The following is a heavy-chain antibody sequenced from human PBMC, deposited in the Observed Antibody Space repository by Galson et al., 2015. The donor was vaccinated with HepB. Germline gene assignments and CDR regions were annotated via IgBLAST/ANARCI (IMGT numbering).Heavy chain of an antibody. Sequence: SVKVSCKASGYTFIKYYMHWVRQSPGQGLEWMGIINPSGGSTNYAQKFQGRVTVTRDTATSTVYMELSGLRSEDTAVYYCAREPTGSGGNYYFDSWGQGTLVTVSS. D-gene: IGHD1-1*01. CDR3: AREPTGSGGNYYFDS. CDR2: INPSGGST. V-gene: IGHV1-46*01. J-gene: IGHJ4*02. CDR1: GYTFIKYY.